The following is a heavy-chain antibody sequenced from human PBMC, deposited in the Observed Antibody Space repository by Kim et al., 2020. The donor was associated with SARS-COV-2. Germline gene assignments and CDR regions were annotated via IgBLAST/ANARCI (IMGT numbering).Heavy chain of an antibody. Sequence: SETLSLTCTVSRGSISGSSYYWNWVRQPPGQGLEWIGSIYWSGKTDYNPSLKSRVTISVDTSNNQFSLRLSSVTAADTAVYFCAYRRHFEDFWGQGALVT. V-gene: IGHV4-39*07. D-gene: IGHD3-16*02. CDR1: RGSISGSSYY. J-gene: IGHJ4*02. CDR2: IYWSGKT. CDR3: AYRRHFEDF.